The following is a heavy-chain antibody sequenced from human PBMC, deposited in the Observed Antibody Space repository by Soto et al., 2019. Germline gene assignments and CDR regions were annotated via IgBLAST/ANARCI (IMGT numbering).Heavy chain of an antibody. CDR1: GGSISSSSYY. CDR2: IYYSGST. D-gene: IGHD3-10*01. J-gene: IGHJ5*02. CDR3: ARQLLWFGEFPGWFDP. Sequence: PSETLSLTCTVSGGSISSSSYYWGWIRQPPGKGLEWIGSIYYSGSTYYNPSLKSRVTISVDTSKNQFSLKLSSVTAADTAVYYCARQLLWFGEFPGWFDPWGQGTLVTVSS. V-gene: IGHV4-39*01.